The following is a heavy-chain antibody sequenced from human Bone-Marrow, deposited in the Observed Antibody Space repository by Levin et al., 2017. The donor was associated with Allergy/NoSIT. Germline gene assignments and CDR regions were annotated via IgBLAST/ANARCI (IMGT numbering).Heavy chain of an antibody. CDR2: ISSSGSTI. V-gene: IGHV3-11*01. CDR3: ARDHFPTDTAMVDYYYYYGMDV. CDR1: GFTFSDYY. J-gene: IGHJ6*02. Sequence: GGSLRLSCAASGFTFSDYYMSWIRQAPGKGLEWVSYISSSGSTIYYADSVKGRFTISRDNAKNSLYLQMNSLRAEDTAVYYCARDHFPTDTAMVDYYYYYGMDVWGQGTTVTVSS. D-gene: IGHD5-18*01.